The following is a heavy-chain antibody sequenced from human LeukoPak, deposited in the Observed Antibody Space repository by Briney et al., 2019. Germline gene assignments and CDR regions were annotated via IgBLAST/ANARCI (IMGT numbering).Heavy chain of an antibody. CDR1: GFTFSSYA. D-gene: IGHD3-9*01. V-gene: IGHV3-23*01. CDR3: AKDREGLRYFDWTDKGSPFDY. CDR2: ISGSGGST. Sequence: GGSLRLSCAASGFTFSSYAMSWVRQAPGKGLEWVSAISGSGGSTYYADSVKGRFTISRDNSKNTLYLQMNSLRAEDTAVYYCAKDREGLRYFDWTDKGSPFDYGGQGTLVTVSS. J-gene: IGHJ4*02.